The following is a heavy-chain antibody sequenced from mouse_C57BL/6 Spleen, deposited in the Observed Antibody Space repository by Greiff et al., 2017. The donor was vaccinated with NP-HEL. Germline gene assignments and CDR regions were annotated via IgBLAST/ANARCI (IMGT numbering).Heavy chain of an antibody. Sequence: VQLQQSGAELVKPGASVKLSCKASGYTFTSYWMHWVKQRPGQGLEWIGMIHPNSGSTNYNEKFKSKATLTVDKSSSTAYMQLSSLTSEDAAVYYCARSDYYGSSSYYCDYWGQGTTLTVSS. D-gene: IGHD1-1*01. CDR3: ARSDYYGSSSYYCDY. J-gene: IGHJ2*01. CDR2: IHPNSGST. CDR1: GYTFTSYW. V-gene: IGHV1-64*01.